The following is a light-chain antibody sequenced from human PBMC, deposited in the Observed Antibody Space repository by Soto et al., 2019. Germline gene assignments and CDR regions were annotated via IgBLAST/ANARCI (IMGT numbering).Light chain of an antibody. V-gene: IGKV3-15*01. J-gene: IGKJ1*01. Sequence: EIMMTQSPVTLSVFPGERATLSCRANESISGDLAWYQQKPGQAPRLLIYAASTRATGVPARFIGSGSRTEFTLTISSLQSEDFALYYCHQYSNWPRGTFGQGTKVEV. CDR1: ESISGD. CDR2: AAS. CDR3: HQYSNWPRGT.